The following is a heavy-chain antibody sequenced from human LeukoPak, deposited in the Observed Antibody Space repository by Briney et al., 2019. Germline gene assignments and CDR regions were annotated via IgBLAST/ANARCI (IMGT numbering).Heavy chain of an antibody. CDR3: ASFHDYGDSEYFQH. D-gene: IGHD4-17*01. Sequence: PSETLSLTCTVSGGSISSSSYYWGWIRQPPGKGLEWIGSIYYSGSTYYNPSLKSRVTISVDTSKNQFSLKLSSVTAADTAVYYCASFHDYGDSEYFQHWGQGTLVTVSS. J-gene: IGHJ1*01. V-gene: IGHV4-39*01. CDR1: GGSISSSSYY. CDR2: IYYSGST.